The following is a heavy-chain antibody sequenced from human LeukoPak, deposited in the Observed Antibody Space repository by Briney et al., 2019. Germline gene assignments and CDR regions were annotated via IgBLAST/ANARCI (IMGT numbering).Heavy chain of an antibody. Sequence: SETLSLTCTVSGGSINTYYWSWIRQPPGKGLEWIGYIYYSGTTNYNPSLKSRVTISLDTSKKQFSLKLSSVTAEDTAVYYCAKLGDYGDYFSHFDLWGRGTLVTVSS. D-gene: IGHD4-17*01. CDR3: AKLGDYGDYFSHFDL. CDR1: GGSINTYY. V-gene: IGHV4-59*12. J-gene: IGHJ2*01. CDR2: IYYSGTT.